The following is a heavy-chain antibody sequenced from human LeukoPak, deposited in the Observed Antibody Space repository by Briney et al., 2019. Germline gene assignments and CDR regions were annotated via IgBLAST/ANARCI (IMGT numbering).Heavy chain of an antibody. Sequence: AGGSLRLSCAASGFTFSSYSMNWVRQAPGKGLEWVSAISGDSRYIYYADSVRGRFTISRDNAENSLYLQMNSLRAEDTAVYYCARAPTVLVGYCSSSSCQADYWGQGTLVTVSS. CDR2: ISGDSRYI. J-gene: IGHJ4*02. D-gene: IGHD2-2*01. CDR1: GFTFSSYS. CDR3: ARAPTVLVGYCSSSSCQADY. V-gene: IGHV3-21*01.